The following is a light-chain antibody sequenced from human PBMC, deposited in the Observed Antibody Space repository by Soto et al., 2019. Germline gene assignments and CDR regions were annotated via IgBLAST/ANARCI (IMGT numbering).Light chain of an antibody. CDR2: GNS. CDR1: SSNIGAGYD. CDR3: QSYDSSLSASV. Sequence: QAVVTQPPSVSGAPGQRVTISCTGSSSNIGAGYDVHWYQQLPGSAPKILIYGNSNRPSGVPDRFSGSQSGTSASLAITGLQPEDEADYSCQSYDSSLSASVFGGGTQLTVL. J-gene: IGLJ3*02. V-gene: IGLV1-40*01.